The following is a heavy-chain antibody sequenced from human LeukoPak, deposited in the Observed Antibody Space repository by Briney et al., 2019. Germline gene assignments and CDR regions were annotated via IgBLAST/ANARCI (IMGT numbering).Heavy chain of an antibody. Sequence: PGGSVRLSCAASGFTFSAYWMHWVRQAPGKGLVWVSRVKYDGSTTTYADSVKGRFTISRDNAKNILYLQMNSLRVKDTAVYYCARDLDWLLFDYWGQGTPVTVSS. J-gene: IGHJ4*02. D-gene: IGHD3-9*01. V-gene: IGHV3-74*01. CDR2: VKYDGSTT. CDR1: GFTFSAYW. CDR3: ARDLDWLLFDY.